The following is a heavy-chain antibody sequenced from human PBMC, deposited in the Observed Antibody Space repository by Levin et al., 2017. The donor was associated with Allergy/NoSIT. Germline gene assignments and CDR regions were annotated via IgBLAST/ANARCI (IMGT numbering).Heavy chain of an antibody. D-gene: IGHD1-1*01. J-gene: IGHJ5*01. Sequence: QPGGSLRLSCAASGFTFSRYWIHWVRQIPGKGLVWVSRINSDGSSTDYADSVKGRFTISRDNAKNTLYLQMNSLRDEDTAVYYCARAGSGNWDAWFDSWGQGTLVAVSS. CDR1: GFTFSRYW. CDR3: ARAGSGNWDAWFDS. CDR2: INSDGSST. V-gene: IGHV3-74*01.